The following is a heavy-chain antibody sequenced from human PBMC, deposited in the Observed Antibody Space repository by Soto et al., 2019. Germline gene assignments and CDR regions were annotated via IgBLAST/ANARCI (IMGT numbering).Heavy chain of an antibody. V-gene: IGHV3-74*03. D-gene: IGHD6-19*01. CDR1: ELTFSTSW. J-gene: IGHJ4*02. Sequence: EVQLVESGGGLVQPGGSLRLSCIASELTFSTSWMHWVRQAPGKGPVWISRINTDGSDVTYADSVKGRFAVSRVNAKNTLYLQMNSLRVEDTAVYFCARGNIAVAVRRLFDYWGQGTLVTVSS. CDR2: INTDGSDV. CDR3: ARGNIAVAVRRLFDY.